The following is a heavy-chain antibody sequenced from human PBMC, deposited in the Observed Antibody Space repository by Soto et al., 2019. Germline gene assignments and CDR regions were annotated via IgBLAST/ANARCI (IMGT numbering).Heavy chain of an antibody. V-gene: IGHV3-23*01. Sequence: GGSLRLSCASSGFTFSSYAMSWVRQAPGKGLEWVSAISGSGGSTYYADSVKGRFTISRDNSKNTLYLQMNSLRAEDTAVYYCARVGDYYDILTGPQDAFDIWGQGTMVTVSS. CDR3: ARVGDYYDILTGPQDAFDI. D-gene: IGHD3-9*01. J-gene: IGHJ3*02. CDR2: ISGSGGST. CDR1: GFTFSSYA.